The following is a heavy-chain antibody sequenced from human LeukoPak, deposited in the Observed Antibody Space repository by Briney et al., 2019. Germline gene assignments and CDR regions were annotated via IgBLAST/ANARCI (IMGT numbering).Heavy chain of an antibody. D-gene: IGHD6-19*01. J-gene: IGHJ5*02. CDR1: GFTFSTYS. Sequence: GGSLRLSCAASGFTFSTYSMNWVRQAPGKGLEWVSYVSSSSSTIYYADSVKGRFTISRGNAKNSLYLQMNSLRDEDTAVYYCAKHPVAGRSWFDPWGQGTLVTVSS. CDR2: VSSSSSTI. CDR3: AKHPVAGRSWFDP. V-gene: IGHV3-48*02.